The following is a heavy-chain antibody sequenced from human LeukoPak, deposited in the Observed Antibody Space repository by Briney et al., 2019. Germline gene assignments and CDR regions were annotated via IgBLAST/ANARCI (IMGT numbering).Heavy chain of an antibody. CDR2: ISYDGSNK. CDR1: GFTFSSYA. CDR3: ARVSDYDSSGYYLDY. D-gene: IGHD3-22*01. J-gene: IGHJ4*02. Sequence: LSGRSLRLSCAASGFTFSSYAMHWVRQAPGKGLEWVAVISYDGSNKYYADSVKGRFTISRDNSKNTLYLQMNSLRAEDTAVYYCARVSDYDSSGYYLDYWGQGTLVTVSS. V-gene: IGHV3-30-3*01.